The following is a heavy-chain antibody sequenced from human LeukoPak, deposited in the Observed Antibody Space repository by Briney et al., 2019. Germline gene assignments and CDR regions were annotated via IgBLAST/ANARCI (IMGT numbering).Heavy chain of an antibody. J-gene: IGHJ4*02. CDR1: GGTFSTFG. V-gene: IGHV1-69*06. Sequence: SVKVSCKASGGTFSTFGISWVQQAPGQGLEWMGGIIPMSGTVNNAQKFQGRVTITADKSTGTAYMELSSLRSDDTAVYYCARETGYAYGRAPLDYWGQGTLVTVSS. CDR2: IIPMSGTV. D-gene: IGHD5-18*01. CDR3: ARETGYAYGRAPLDY.